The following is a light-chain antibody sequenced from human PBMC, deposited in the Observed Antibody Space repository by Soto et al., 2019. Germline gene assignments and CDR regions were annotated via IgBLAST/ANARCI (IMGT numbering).Light chain of an antibody. CDR3: QQRYNGPIT. J-gene: IGKJ5*01. CDR1: QSISNY. CDR2: DAS. Sequence: ESVLTQSPVTLSLSPGYRATLSFXASQSISNYLTWYQQKPGQAPRLLIYDASNRATGIPARFSGSGAGTDFTLTISSLEPEDFAVYYCQQRYNGPITFGRGTRLDIK. V-gene: IGKV3-11*01.